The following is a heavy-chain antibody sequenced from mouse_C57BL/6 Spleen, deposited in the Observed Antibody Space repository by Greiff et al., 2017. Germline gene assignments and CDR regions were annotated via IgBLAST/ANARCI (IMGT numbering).Heavy chain of an antibody. CDR2: IYPGDGDT. J-gene: IGHJ4*01. V-gene: IGHV1-82*01. CDR1: GYTFTSSW. CDR3: ARRGPSRGYAMDY. Sequence: VQLQQPGAELVKPGASVKLSCKASGYTFTSSWMNWVKQRPGKGLEWIGRIYPGDGDTNYNGKFKGKATLTADKSSSTAYMQLSSLTSEDSAVYFCARRGPSRGYAMDYWGQGTSVTVSS. D-gene: IGHD2-10*02.